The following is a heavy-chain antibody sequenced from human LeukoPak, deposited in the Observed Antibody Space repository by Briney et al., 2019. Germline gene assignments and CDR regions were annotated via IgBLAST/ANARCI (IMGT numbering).Heavy chain of an antibody. J-gene: IGHJ6*03. D-gene: IGHD1/OR15-1a*01. CDR1: GYTFTSYW. V-gene: IGHV5-51*01. Sequence: GESLKISCKGSGYTFTSYWIGWVRQMPGKGLEWMGVIYPGGSQTIHSPSFQGQVTISVDWSTSTVYLQWNTPKASDTAMYYCARREQGSYYMDVWGKGTTVTVSS. CDR3: ARREQGSYYMDV. CDR2: IYPGGSQT.